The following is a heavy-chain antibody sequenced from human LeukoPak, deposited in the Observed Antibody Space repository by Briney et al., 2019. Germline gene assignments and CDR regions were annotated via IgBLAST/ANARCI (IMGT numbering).Heavy chain of an antibody. CDR1: GFTFRSHS. V-gene: IGHV3-21*04. J-gene: IGHJ5*02. CDR2: ISSSSSYI. D-gene: IGHD4-17*01. CDR3: AKVGTTVTKNYWFDP. Sequence: GGSLRLSCAASGFTFRSHSLNWVRQAPGKGLEWVSSISSSSSYIYYADSVKGRFTISRDNSKNTLYLQMNSLRAEDTAVYYCAKVGTTVTKNYWFDPWGQGTLVTVSS.